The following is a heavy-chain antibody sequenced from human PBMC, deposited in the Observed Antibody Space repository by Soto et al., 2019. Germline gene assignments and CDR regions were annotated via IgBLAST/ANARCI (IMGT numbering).Heavy chain of an antibody. V-gene: IGHV3-53*01. Sequence: GGSLRLSCAASGFTVSSNYMSWVRQAPGKGLEWVSVIYSGGSTYYADSVKGRFTISRDNSKNTLYLQMNSLRAEDTAVYYCAREVVVADKAYYYYGMDVWGQGTTVTVSS. J-gene: IGHJ6*02. D-gene: IGHD2-15*01. CDR2: IYSGGST. CDR1: GFTVSSNY. CDR3: AREVVVADKAYYYYGMDV.